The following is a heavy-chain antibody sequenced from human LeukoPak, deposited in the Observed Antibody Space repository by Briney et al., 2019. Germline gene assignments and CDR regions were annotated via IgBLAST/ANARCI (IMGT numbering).Heavy chain of an antibody. D-gene: IGHD6-13*01. CDR3: ARDQHSSSWYIDY. CDR2: INPNSGGT. V-gene: IGHV1-2*02. J-gene: IGHJ4*02. CDR1: GYTFTGYY. Sequence: ASVKVSCKASGYTFTGYYMHWVGPAPGQGLEWMGWINPNSGGTNYAQKFQGRVTMTRDTSISTAYMELSRLRSDDTAVYYCARDQHSSSWYIDYWGQGTLVTVSS.